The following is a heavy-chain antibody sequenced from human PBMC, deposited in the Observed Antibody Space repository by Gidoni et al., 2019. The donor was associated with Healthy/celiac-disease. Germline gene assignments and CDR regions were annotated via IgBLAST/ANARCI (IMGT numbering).Heavy chain of an antibody. J-gene: IGHJ4*02. Sequence: QVQLVQSGAEVKKPGSSVKVSCKASGCTFSSSANRWGRQVPGQGLVLMGGIIPIFGTANYAQKFQSRVTITADESTSTAYMELSSLRSEDTAVYYCARGDDYLGYWGQGTLVTVSS. CDR1: GCTFSSSA. V-gene: IGHV1-69*01. CDR2: IIPIFGTA. CDR3: ARGDDYLGY.